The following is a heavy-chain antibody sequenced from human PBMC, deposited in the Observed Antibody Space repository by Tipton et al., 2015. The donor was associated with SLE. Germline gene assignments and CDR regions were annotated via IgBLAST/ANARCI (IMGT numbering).Heavy chain of an antibody. V-gene: IGHV4-61*08. CDR1: GGSISSGAYS. CDR3: ARDLYPYSANNWFDP. CDR2: IYYSGTT. D-gene: IGHD4-11*01. J-gene: IGHJ5*02. Sequence: TLSLTCTVSGGSISSGAYSWSWIRQPPGKGLEWIGYIYYSGTTIYNPSLKSRVTISVDTSKNQFSLKLNSVTAADTAVYYCARDLYPYSANNWFDPWGQGTLVTVSS.